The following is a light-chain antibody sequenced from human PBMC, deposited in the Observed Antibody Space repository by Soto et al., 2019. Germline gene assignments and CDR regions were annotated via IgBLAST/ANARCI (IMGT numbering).Light chain of an antibody. V-gene: IGLV2-14*01. J-gene: IGLJ2*01. CDR3: CSYTSLSTVV. CDR2: AVS. CDR1: SSDVGGYNH. Sequence: QSVLTQPASVSGSPGQSITISCTGTSSDVGGYNHVSWYQHSPGKAPKLILFAVSDRPSGVSHRFTGSKSGNTASLTISGLQAEDEADYYCCSYTSLSTVVFGGGTKLTVL.